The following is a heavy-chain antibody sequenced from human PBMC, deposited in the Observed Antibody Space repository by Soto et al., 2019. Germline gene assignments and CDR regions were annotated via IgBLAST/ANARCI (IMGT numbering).Heavy chain of an antibody. J-gene: IGHJ5*02. CDR3: ARVVVLMVYARNWFDP. D-gene: IGHD2-8*01. V-gene: IGHV4-31*03. CDR2: IYYSGST. CDR1: GGSISSGGYY. Sequence: SETLSLTCTVSGGSISSGGYYWSWIRQHPGKGLEWIGYIYYSGSTYYNPSLKSRVTISVDTSKNQFSLKLSSVTAADTAVYYCARVVVLMVYARNWFDPWGQGTLVTVSS.